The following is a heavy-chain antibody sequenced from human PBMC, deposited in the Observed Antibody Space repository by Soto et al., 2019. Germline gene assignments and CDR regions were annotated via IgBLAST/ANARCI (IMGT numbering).Heavy chain of an antibody. CDR3: ARIEINRTYDYVWGSYPFAI. D-gene: IGHD3-16*02. CDR1: GFSLINARMG. J-gene: IGHJ3*02. CDR2: IFSNDEK. V-gene: IGHV2-26*01. Sequence: QVTLKESGPVLVKPTETLTLTCTVSGFSLINARMGVSWIRQPPGNALEWLADIFSNDEKSYSTSRKSRLTISKDTSKGKVVLTMTNMDPVDTATYYCARIEINRTYDYVWGSYPFAIWGQGTMVTDSS.